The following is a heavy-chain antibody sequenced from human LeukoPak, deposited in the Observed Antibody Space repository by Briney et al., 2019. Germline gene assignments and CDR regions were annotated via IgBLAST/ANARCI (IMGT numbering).Heavy chain of an antibody. Sequence: SETLSLTCGVHGGSFSGYYWSWIRQPPGKGLEWIGEINHSGSTNYNPSLKSRVTISVDTSKNQFSLKLSSVTAADTAVYYCARAPGVTSPRYYYYYYGMDVWGQGTTVTVSS. J-gene: IGHJ6*02. CDR2: INHSGST. D-gene: IGHD2-21*02. CDR1: GGSFSGYY. CDR3: ARAPGVTSPRYYYYYYGMDV. V-gene: IGHV4-34*01.